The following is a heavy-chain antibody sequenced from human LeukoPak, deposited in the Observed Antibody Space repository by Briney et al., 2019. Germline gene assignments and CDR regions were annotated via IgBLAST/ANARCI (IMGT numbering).Heavy chain of an antibody. CDR1: VSGFTFSTYA. J-gene: IGHJ4*02. CDR3: AKDGHSSGWYLFDS. CDR2: ISGRGGST. Sequence: GGSLRLSCAASVSGFTFSTYAMSWVRQAPGKGLEWVSAISGRGGSTYYADSVKGRFTISRDNSRNTLYLKMNSLRAEDTAVYYCAKDGHSSGWYLFDSWGQGTLVTVSS. D-gene: IGHD6-19*01. V-gene: IGHV3-23*01.